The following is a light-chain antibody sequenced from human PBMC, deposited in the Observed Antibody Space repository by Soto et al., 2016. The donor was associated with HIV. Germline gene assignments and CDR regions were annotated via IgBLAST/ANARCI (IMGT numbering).Light chain of an antibody. CDR3: QAWDSNTHVV. V-gene: IGLV3-1*01. CDR1: KLGDKY. Sequence: SYELTQPPSVSVSPGQTASIPCSGDKLGDKYTCWYQQKPGQSPVLVIYQDSRRPSGIPERFSGSNSGNTATLTISGTQAMDEADYYCQAWDSNTHVVFGGGTKLTVV. CDR2: QDS. J-gene: IGLJ2*01.